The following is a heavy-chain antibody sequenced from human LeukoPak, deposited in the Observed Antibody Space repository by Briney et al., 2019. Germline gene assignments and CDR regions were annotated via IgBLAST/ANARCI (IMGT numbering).Heavy chain of an antibody. J-gene: IGHJ6*02. CDR1: GGSISSSRYY. CDR3: ASSGYGGYYYGMDV. V-gene: IGHV4-39*01. Sequence: PSETLSLTCTVSGGSISSSRYYWGWIRQPPGKGLEWIGSIYYSGSTYYNPSLKSRVTISVDTSKNQFSLKLSSVTAADTAVYYCASSGYGGYYYGMDVWGQGTTVTVSS. D-gene: IGHD5-12*01. CDR2: IYYSGST.